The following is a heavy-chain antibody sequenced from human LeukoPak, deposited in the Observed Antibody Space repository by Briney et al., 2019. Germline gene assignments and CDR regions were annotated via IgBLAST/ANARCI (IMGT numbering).Heavy chain of an antibody. Sequence: SETLSLTCAVHGGSFSGYYWSWIRQPPGKGLGWIGEINHSGSTNYNPSLKSRVTISGDTSKNQFSLKLSSVTAADTAVYYCARGRRGYSYGYCFDYWGQGTLVTVSS. CDR2: INHSGST. CDR1: GGSFSGYY. V-gene: IGHV4-34*01. CDR3: ARGRRGYSYGYCFDY. J-gene: IGHJ4*02. D-gene: IGHD5-18*01.